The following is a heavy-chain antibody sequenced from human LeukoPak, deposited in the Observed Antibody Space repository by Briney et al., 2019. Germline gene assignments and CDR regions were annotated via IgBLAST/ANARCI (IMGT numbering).Heavy chain of an antibody. D-gene: IGHD2-2*01. V-gene: IGHV3-48*01. CDR1: GFTFRSYS. CDR3: AKGVSSVVPINRVPDY. J-gene: IGHJ4*02. CDR2: ISSSNSTI. Sequence: GGSLRLSCAASGFTFRSYSMNCVRQAPGKGLEWVSYISSSNSTIYYADSVKGRFPISRDNPKNTLYLQMNSLRAGDTAVYCCAKGVSSVVPINRVPDYWGQGTLVTVSS.